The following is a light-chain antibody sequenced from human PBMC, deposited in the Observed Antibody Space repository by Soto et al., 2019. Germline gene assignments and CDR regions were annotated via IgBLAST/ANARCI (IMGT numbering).Light chain of an antibody. CDR1: QSLRSN. V-gene: IGKV3-15*01. CDR3: QQYNNWPIT. CDR2: GAS. Sequence: EIVMTQSAATLCACPGEGATLXCRASQSLRSNFAWYQQKPGQAPRPLIYGASTRATGSPARFSGSGSGTEFTRTISSLQSEDFAVYYGQQYNNWPITFGQGTRLEIK. J-gene: IGKJ5*01.